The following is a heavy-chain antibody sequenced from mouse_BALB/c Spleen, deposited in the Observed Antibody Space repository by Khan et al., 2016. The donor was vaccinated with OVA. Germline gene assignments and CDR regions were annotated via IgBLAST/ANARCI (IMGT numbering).Heavy chain of an antibody. CDR1: GYTFTSYT. V-gene: IGHV1-4*01. CDR2: INPSNGYN. J-gene: IGHJ3*01. D-gene: IGHD2-14*01. CDR3: VRDGAYHRNDGWLAY. Sequence: VQLQESGAELARPGASVKMSCKASGYTFTSYTIHWIKKRPGQGLEWIGYINPSNGYNNYNQKFTDKATLTTDKSSTTAYLQLSSLTSDDSAVYNCVRDGAYHRNDGWLAYWGQGTLVTVSA.